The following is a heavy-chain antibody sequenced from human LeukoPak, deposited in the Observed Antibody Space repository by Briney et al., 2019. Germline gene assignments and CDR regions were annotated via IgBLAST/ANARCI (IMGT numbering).Heavy chain of an antibody. CDR3: ARAPYYYGSGSIWFDP. D-gene: IGHD3-10*01. CDR2: IYHSGST. CDR1: GGPISSSNW. Sequence: SGTLSLTCAVSGGPISSSNWWSWVRQPPGKGLEWIGEIYHSGSTNYNPSLKSRVTISVDKSKNQFSLKLSSVTAADTAVYYCARAPYYYGSGSIWFDPRGQGTLVTVSS. J-gene: IGHJ5*02. V-gene: IGHV4-4*02.